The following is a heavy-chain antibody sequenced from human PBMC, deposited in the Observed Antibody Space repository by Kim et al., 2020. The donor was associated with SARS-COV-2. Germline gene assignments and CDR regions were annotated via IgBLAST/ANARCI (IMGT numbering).Heavy chain of an antibody. Sequence: SETLSLTCAVSGGSISSSNWWSWVRQPPGKGLEWIGEIYHSGSTNYNPSLKSRVTISVDKSKNQFSLKLSSVTAADTAVYYCASVGIAAAGTWSEGYYYGMDVWGQGTTVTVSS. CDR2: IYHSGST. V-gene: IGHV4-4*02. D-gene: IGHD6-13*01. J-gene: IGHJ6*02. CDR1: GGSISSSNW. CDR3: ASVGIAAAGTWSEGYYYGMDV.